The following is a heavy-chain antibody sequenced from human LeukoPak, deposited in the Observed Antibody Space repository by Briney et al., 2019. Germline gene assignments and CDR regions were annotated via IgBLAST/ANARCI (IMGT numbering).Heavy chain of an antibody. D-gene: IGHD2-15*01. CDR2: IIPIFGRA. V-gene: IGHV1-69*13. CDR1: GGTFSSLT. CDR3: ARVPSLGYCSGGSCYRFDY. Sequence: SVKVSCKASGGTFSSLTINWVRQAPGQGLEWMGGIIPIFGRANYAQKFQGRVTITADDSTSTAYMELSSLRSEDTAVYYCARVPSLGYCSGGSCYRFDYWGQGSLVSVSS. J-gene: IGHJ4*02.